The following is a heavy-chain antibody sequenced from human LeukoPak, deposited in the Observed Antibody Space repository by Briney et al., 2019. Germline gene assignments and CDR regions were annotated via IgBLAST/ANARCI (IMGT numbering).Heavy chain of an antibody. CDR3: ARDGLHTAHFDY. CDR2: VSDSSDV. Sequence: GGSLRLSCAASVFTFSTYTMNWVRQAPGKGLAWVPTVSDSSDVHYSDSVKGRFTISRDNARNSLYLQMNSLRDEDTAVYYCARDGLHTAHFDYWGQGTLVTVSS. CDR1: VFTFSTYT. V-gene: IGHV3-48*02. J-gene: IGHJ4*02. D-gene: IGHD5-18*01.